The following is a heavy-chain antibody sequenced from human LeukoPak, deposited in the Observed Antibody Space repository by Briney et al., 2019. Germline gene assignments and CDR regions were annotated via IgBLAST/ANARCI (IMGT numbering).Heavy chain of an antibody. J-gene: IGHJ6*03. D-gene: IGHD2-15*01. CDR3: AKVLLRALDYMDV. V-gene: IGHV3-23*01. CDR2: ISGSGHRT. Sequence: GGSLRLSCAASGFTFSSYGVSWVRQAPGKGLEWVSGISGSGHRTYYADSVKGRFTISRDNSKNTLYLQMNSLRADDTAVYYCAKVLLRALDYMDVWGKGTTVTVSS. CDR1: GFTFSSYG.